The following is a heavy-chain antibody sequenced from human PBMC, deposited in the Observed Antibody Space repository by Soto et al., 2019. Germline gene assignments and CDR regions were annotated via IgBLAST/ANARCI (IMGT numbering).Heavy chain of an antibody. CDR2: INHSGST. Sequence: QVQLQQWGAGLLKPSETLSLTCAVYGGSFSGYYWSWIRQPPGKGLEWIGEINHSGSTNYNPSLKSRVTISVDTSKNQCSLKLSSVTAADTAVYYCARGLRYYYVRDYWGQGTLVTVSS. V-gene: IGHV4-34*01. D-gene: IGHD3-10*02. CDR3: ARGLRYYYVRDY. J-gene: IGHJ4*02. CDR1: GGSFSGYY.